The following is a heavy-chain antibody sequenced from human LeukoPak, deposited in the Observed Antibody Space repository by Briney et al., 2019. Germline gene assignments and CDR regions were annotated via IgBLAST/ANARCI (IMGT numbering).Heavy chain of an antibody. CDR3: AHSKAPGSPVLSGYYSNNWFDP. D-gene: IGHD3-3*01. CDR2: IYWNDDK. Sequence: SGPTLVKPTQTLTLTCTFSGFSLSTSGVGVGWIRQPPGKALEWLALIYWNDDKRYSPSLKSRLTITKDTSKNQVVLTMTNMDPVDTATYYCAHSKAPGSPVLSGYYSNNWFDPWGQGTLVTVSS. CDR1: GFSLSTSGVG. J-gene: IGHJ5*02. V-gene: IGHV2-5*01.